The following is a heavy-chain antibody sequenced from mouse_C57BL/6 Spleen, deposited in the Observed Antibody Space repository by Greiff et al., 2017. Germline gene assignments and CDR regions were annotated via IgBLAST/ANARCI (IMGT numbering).Heavy chain of an antibody. V-gene: IGHV5-6*02. CDR2: ISSGGSYH. Sequence: DVKLVESGGDLVKPGGSLKLSCAASGFTFSSYGMSWVRQTPDKRLEWVATISSGGSYHYYPASVQGRFTISRDNAKNTLYLQMSSLKSEDTAMYYCARHIDYDEGGYAMDYWGQGTSVTVSS. CDR3: ARHIDYDEGGYAMDY. J-gene: IGHJ4*01. CDR1: GFTFSSYG. D-gene: IGHD2-4*01.